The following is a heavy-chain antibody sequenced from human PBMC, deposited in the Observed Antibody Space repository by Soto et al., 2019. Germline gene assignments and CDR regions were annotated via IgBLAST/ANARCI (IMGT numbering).Heavy chain of an antibody. CDR3: AKSSGSGVLTYYYGMDV. Sequence: LSLTCAASGFTFSSYAMSWVRQAPGKGLEWVSAISGSGGSTYYADSVKGRFTISRDNSKNTLYLQMNSLRAEDTAVYYCAKSSGSGVLTYYYGMDVWGQGTTVTVSS. J-gene: IGHJ6*02. CDR2: ISGSGGST. V-gene: IGHV3-23*01. CDR1: GFTFSSYA. D-gene: IGHD6-19*01.